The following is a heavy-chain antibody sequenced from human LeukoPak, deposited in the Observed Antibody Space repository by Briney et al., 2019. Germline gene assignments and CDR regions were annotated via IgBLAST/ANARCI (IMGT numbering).Heavy chain of an antibody. CDR1: GGSISSGGHY. V-gene: IGHV4-31*03. CDR3: ARAYSNGTGSHFLPSYYFDY. J-gene: IGHJ4*02. Sequence: SETLSLTCTVSGGSISSGGHYWSWIRQHPGKGLEWIGYIYYSGSTYYSPSLRSRLTISVDTSTNQFSLKLNSVTAADTAVYYCARAYSNGTGSHFLPSYYFDYWGQGTLVTVSS. D-gene: IGHD2/OR15-2a*01. CDR2: IYYSGST.